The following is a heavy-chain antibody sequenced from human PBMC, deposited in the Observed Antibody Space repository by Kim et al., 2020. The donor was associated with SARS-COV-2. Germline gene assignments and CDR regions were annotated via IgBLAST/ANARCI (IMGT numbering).Heavy chain of an antibody. Sequence: FQGRVTITADESTSTAYMELSSLRSEDTAVYYCARGYNWDDEDYYYGMDVWGQGTTVTVSS. CDR3: ARGYNWDDEDYYYGMDV. J-gene: IGHJ6*02. D-gene: IGHD1-1*01. V-gene: IGHV1-69*01.